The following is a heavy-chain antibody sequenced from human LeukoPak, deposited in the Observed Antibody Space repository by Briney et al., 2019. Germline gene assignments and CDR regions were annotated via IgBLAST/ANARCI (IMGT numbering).Heavy chain of an antibody. CDR1: GGSISSYY. Sequence: SSETLSLTCTVSGGSISSYYWSWIRQPPGKGLEWIGYIYYSGSTNYNPSLKSRVTISVDTSKNQFSLKLSSVTAADTAVYYCARGRSSGWYGGWSDPWGQGTLVTVSS. CDR3: ARGRSSGWYGGWSDP. V-gene: IGHV4-59*01. CDR2: IYYSGST. J-gene: IGHJ5*02. D-gene: IGHD6-19*01.